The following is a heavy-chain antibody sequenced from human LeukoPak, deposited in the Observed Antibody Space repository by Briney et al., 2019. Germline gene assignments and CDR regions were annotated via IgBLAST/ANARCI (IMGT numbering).Heavy chain of an antibody. CDR3: AKDTGGSGYDYFDY. CDR1: GFTFSSYA. V-gene: IGHV3-30*01. CDR2: ISYDGSNK. Sequence: GGSLRLSCAASGFTFSSYAMHWVRQAPGKGLEWVAVISYDGSNKYYADSVKGRFTISRDNSKNTLYLQMNSLRAEDTAVYYCAKDTGGSGYDYFDYWGQGTLVTVSS. J-gene: IGHJ4*02. D-gene: IGHD5-12*01.